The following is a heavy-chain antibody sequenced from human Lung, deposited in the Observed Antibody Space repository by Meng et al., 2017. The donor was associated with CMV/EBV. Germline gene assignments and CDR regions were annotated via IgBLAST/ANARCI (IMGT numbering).Heavy chain of an antibody. D-gene: IGHD2-2*01. V-gene: IGHV1-69*05. CDR2: MIPFFGRT. CDR1: GGTFSRYA. Sequence: SSVKVSCQACGGTFSRYAICWVRQAPGPGLEWTGEMIPFFGRTHIEQKFHGRVTITTDDSTSTAYMKFSSLSSENTALDYRAGYSYHFLGYCTPTNCQGSVQFDDWGQGSLVTGSS. CDR3: AGYSYHFLGYCTPTNCQGSVQFDD. J-gene: IGHJ4*02.